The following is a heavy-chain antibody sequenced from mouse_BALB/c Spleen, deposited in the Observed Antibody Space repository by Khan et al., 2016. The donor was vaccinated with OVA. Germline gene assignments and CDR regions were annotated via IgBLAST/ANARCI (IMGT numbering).Heavy chain of an antibody. Sequence: QVQLQQSGAELARPGASVKLSCKASGYTFTSYWMQWVKQRPGQGLEWIGAIYPGDGDTRYTQKFKGKATLTADKSSSTAYMQLSRLASEDSAVYSCARSGDCPYFDYWGQGTTLTVSS. CDR1: GYTFTSYW. CDR3: ARSGDCPYFDY. J-gene: IGHJ2*01. D-gene: IGHD2-13*01. CDR2: IYPGDGDT. V-gene: IGHV1-87*01.